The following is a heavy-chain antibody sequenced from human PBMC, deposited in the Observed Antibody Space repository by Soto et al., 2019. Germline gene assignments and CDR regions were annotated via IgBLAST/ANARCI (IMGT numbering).Heavy chain of an antibody. CDR3: ARAIITMVRGVIRWFDP. D-gene: IGHD3-10*01. CDR1: GGSFSGYY. J-gene: IGHJ5*02. Sequence: SETLSLTCAVYGGSFSGYYWSWIRQPPGKGLEWIGEINHSGSTNYNPSLKSRVTISVDTSKSQFSLKLSSVTAADTAVYYCARAIITMVRGVIRWFDPWGQGTLVTVSS. V-gene: IGHV4-34*01. CDR2: INHSGST.